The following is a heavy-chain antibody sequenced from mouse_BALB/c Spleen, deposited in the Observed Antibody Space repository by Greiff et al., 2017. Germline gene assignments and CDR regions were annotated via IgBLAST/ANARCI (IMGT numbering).Heavy chain of an antibody. CDR3: ARGQYGYGLDY. D-gene: IGHD1-2*01. CDR2: ISYSGST. V-gene: IGHV3-2*02. J-gene: IGHJ2*01. CDR1: GYSITSDYA. Sequence: EVQLVESGPGLVKPSQSLSLTCTVTGYSITSDYAWHWIRQFPGNKLEWMGYISYSGSTSYNPSLKSRISITRDTSKNQFFLQLNSVTTEDTATYYCARGQYGYGLDYWGQGTTLTVSS.